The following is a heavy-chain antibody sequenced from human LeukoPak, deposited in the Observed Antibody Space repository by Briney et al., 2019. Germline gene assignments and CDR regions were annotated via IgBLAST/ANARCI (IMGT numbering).Heavy chain of an antibody. J-gene: IGHJ4*02. D-gene: IGHD3-22*01. Sequence: SVKVSCKASGVTFSSYAISWVRQAPGQGLEWMGGIIPIFGTANYAQKFQGRVTITADESTSTAYMELSSLRSEDTAVYYCARDPPSPTSSGYYSDYWGQGTLVTVSS. CDR2: IIPIFGTA. CDR3: ARDPPSPTSSGYYSDY. V-gene: IGHV1-69*13. CDR1: GVTFSSYA.